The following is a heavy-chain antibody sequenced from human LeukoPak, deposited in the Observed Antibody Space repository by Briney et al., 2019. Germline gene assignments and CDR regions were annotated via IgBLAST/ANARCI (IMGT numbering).Heavy chain of an antibody. V-gene: IGHV4-59*01. D-gene: IGHD3-10*01. Sequence: SQTLSLTCTVSGGSISSYYWSWIRQPPGKGLEWIGYIYYSGSTNYNPSLKSRVTISVDTSKNQFSLKLSSVTAADTAVYYCARSYGSALNWFDPWGQGTLVTVSS. CDR3: ARSYGSALNWFDP. CDR2: IYYSGST. J-gene: IGHJ5*02. CDR1: GGSISSYY.